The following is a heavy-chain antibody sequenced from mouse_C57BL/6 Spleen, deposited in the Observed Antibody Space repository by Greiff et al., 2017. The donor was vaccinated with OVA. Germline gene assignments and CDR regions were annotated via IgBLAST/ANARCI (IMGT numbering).Heavy chain of an antibody. J-gene: IGHJ2*01. CDR2: IYPGGGYT. Sequence: VQLQQSGAELVRPGTSVNMSCKASGYTFTNYWIGWAKQRPGHGLEWIGDIYPGGGYTNYNEKFKGKATLTADKSSSTAYMQFSSLTSEDSAIYYCARYYYGSSLYFDYWGQGTTLTVSS. D-gene: IGHD1-1*01. V-gene: IGHV1-63*01. CDR3: ARYYYGSSLYFDY. CDR1: GYTFTNYW.